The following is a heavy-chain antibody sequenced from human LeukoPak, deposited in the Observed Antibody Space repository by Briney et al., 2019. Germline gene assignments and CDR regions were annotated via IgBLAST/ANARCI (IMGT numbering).Heavy chain of an antibody. CDR1: GYTITGYY. D-gene: IGHD2-15*01. Sequence: GASVTVSCKASGYTITGYYVHWVRQAPGQGLEWMGWINPKSGGTDCAQKFQGRVTMTRDTSISTAYMELTRLTDDDTAVYYCASTACSGNCYFDYWGQGTLVTVSS. CDR2: INPKSGGT. CDR3: ASTACSGNCYFDY. J-gene: IGHJ4*02. V-gene: IGHV1-2*02.